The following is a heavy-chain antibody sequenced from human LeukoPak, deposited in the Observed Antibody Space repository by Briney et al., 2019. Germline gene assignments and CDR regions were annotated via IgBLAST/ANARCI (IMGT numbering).Heavy chain of an antibody. D-gene: IGHD2-2*01. J-gene: IGHJ4*02. CDR2: LNPNSGDT. V-gene: IGHV1-2*02. CDR1: GYTFTDYY. CDR3: ARANFLYCSSTTCLFDY. Sequence: ASVKISCKASGYTFTDYYMHWVRQAPGQGFEWMGWLNPNSGDTNYAQKFQGRVTMTRDTSISTAHMELSRLRSDDTAVYYCARANFLYCSSTTCLFDYWGQGTLVIVSS.